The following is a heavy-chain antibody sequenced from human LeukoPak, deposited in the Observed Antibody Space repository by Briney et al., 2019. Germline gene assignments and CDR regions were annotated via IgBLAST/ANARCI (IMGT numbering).Heavy chain of an antibody. CDR3: ATSPGYSYGSWFDP. CDR1: GGSISSYY. J-gene: IGHJ5*02. D-gene: IGHD5-18*01. V-gene: IGHV4-59*01. CDR2: IYYSGST. Sequence: SETLSLTCTVSGGSISSYYWSWIRQPPGKGLEWIGYIYYSGSTNYNPSLKSRVTISEDTSKNQFSLKLSSVTAADTAVYYCATSPGYSYGSWFDPWGQGTLVTVSS.